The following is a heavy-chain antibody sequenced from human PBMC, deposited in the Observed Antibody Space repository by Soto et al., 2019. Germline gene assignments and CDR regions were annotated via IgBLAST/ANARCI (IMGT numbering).Heavy chain of an antibody. Sequence: QVQVVQSGAEEKKPGASVKVSCKASGYTFTSDGMHWGRQAPGQRREWMGWINAGNGNTKYSQKFQGRVTITRDKSASTAYMELISLRSEDTAVYYCVRGEVRMDVWGEGTTVTVSS. CDR2: INAGNGNT. CDR1: GYTFTSDG. CDR3: VRGEVRMDV. J-gene: IGHJ6*03. V-gene: IGHV1-3*05. D-gene: IGHD2-2*01.